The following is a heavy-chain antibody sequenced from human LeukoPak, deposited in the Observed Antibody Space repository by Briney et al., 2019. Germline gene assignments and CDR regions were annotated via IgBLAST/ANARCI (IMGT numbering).Heavy chain of an antibody. D-gene: IGHD3-3*01. Sequence: APVKVSCKASGYTFTSYGISWVRQAPGQGLEWMGWINPNSGGTNYAQKFQGRVTMTRDTSISTAYMELSRLRSDDTAVYYCAGGITIFGVVSAPEQYGMDVWGQGTTVTVSS. V-gene: IGHV1-2*02. CDR3: AGGITIFGVVSAPEQYGMDV. CDR2: INPNSGGT. CDR1: GYTFTSYG. J-gene: IGHJ6*02.